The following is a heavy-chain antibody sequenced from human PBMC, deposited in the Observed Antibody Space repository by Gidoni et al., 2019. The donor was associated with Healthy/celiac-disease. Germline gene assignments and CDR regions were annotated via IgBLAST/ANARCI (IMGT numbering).Heavy chain of an antibody. D-gene: IGHD3-22*01. CDR1: GGSFSGYY. Sequence: QVQLQQWGAGLLKPSETLSLTCAVYGGSFSGYYWSWIRQPPGKGLEWIGEINHSGSTNYNPSLKSRVTISVDTSKNQFSLKLSSVTAADTAVYYCARAGLLYYYDSSGYYFRTATAPAAFDYWGQGTLVTVSS. J-gene: IGHJ4*02. V-gene: IGHV4-34*01. CDR2: INHSGST. CDR3: ARAGLLYYYDSSGYYFRTATAPAAFDY.